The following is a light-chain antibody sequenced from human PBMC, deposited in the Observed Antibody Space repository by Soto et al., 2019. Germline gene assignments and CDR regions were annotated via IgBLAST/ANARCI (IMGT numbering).Light chain of an antibody. Sequence: DIQMTQSPSSLSASVGDRVTITCRASLSISSYLSWYQQKPGQAPKVLTYTASSLQSGVPLRFSGSGSGTDFTLTISSLQPEDFATYFCQQSHSTPFTFGPGTTVDIK. CDR1: LSISSY. CDR2: TAS. V-gene: IGKV1-39*01. CDR3: QQSHSTPFT. J-gene: IGKJ3*01.